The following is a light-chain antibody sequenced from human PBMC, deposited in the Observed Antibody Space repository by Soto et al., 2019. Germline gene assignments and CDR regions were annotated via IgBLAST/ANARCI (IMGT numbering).Light chain of an antibody. CDR2: EAN. J-gene: IGLJ2*01. Sequence: QSALTQPPSASGSPGQSVTISCTGTSGDVGGYNYVSWYQQHPGKAPKLMIYEANKRPSGVPDRFSGSKSGNTASLTVSGLQAEDEADYYCSSYAGSNNLLFGGGTKVTVL. CDR3: SSYAGSNNLL. V-gene: IGLV2-8*01. CDR1: SGDVGGYNY.